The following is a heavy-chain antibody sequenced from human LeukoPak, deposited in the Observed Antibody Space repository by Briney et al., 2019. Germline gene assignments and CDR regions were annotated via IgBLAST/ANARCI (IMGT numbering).Heavy chain of an antibody. CDR1: GFSLSTFN. Sequence: GGSLRLSCAASGFSLSTFNMNWVRQAPGKGLQWVSCISGTGSVYYAASVRGRFTISRDNAGNSLFLQLNSLRTEDTAVYFCARDLPGSSWYALDSWGQGTLVTVSS. D-gene: IGHD6-13*01. CDR3: ARDLPGSSWYALDS. V-gene: IGHV3-69-1*01. J-gene: IGHJ5*01. CDR2: ISGTGSV.